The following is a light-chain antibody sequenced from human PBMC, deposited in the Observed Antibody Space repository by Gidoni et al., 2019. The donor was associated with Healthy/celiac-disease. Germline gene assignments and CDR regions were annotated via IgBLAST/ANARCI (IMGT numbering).Light chain of an antibody. Sequence: DIQITQSPSTLSASVGDRVTITCRDSQSISSWLAWYQQKPGKAPKLLIYKSCSFESGVPSRFSGSGSGTEFTLTISSLQHDDVATYYCQQYNSYSTFXXXTKVEIK. CDR1: QSISSW. J-gene: IGKJ1*01. V-gene: IGKV1-5*03. CDR2: KSC. CDR3: QQYNSYST.